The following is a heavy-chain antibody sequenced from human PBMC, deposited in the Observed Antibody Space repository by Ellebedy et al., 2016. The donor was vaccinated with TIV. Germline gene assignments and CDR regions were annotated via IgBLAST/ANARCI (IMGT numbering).Heavy chain of an antibody. CDR1: GFTFGDYT. V-gene: IGHV3-43*01. D-gene: IGHD6-13*01. CDR3: VKDFSSSWYGDLDY. CDR2: ITWDGGRR. Sequence: GESLKISXAASGFTFGDYTMHWVRQAPGRGLEWVSLITWDGGRRDYADSVKGRFTISRDNHKDSLYLQMKSLRTEDTALYYCVKDFSSSWYGDLDYWGQGTLVTVSS. J-gene: IGHJ4*02.